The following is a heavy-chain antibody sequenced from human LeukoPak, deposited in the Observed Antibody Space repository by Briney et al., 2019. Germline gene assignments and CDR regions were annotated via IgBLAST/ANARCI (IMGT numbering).Heavy chain of an antibody. CDR3: ARFPVGGDYEGYYFDY. V-gene: IGHV2-70*11. J-gene: IGHJ4*02. Sequence: SGPALVKPTQTLTLTCTFSGFSLSTSGMCVSWIRQPPGKALEWLARIDWDDDKYYSTSLKTRLTISKDTSKNQVVLTMTNMDPVDTATYYCARFPVGGDYEGYYFDYWGQGTLVTVSS. CDR2: IDWDDDK. CDR1: GFSLSTSGMC. D-gene: IGHD4-17*01.